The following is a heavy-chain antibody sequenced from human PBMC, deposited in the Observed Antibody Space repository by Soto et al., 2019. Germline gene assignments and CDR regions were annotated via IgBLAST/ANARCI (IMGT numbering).Heavy chain of an antibody. D-gene: IGHD1-26*01. J-gene: IGHJ4*02. CDR2: ISISGSGT. V-gene: IGHV3-23*05. Sequence: GGSLRLSCAASGFTFSSFAMSWVRQAPGKGLEWVSTISISGSGTYYADSVRGRFTISRDNSKNTLYLQMNSLRVEDTAVYYCAKSGNNHGEHDYWGQGTLVTVSS. CDR1: GFTFSSFA. CDR3: AKSGNNHGEHDY.